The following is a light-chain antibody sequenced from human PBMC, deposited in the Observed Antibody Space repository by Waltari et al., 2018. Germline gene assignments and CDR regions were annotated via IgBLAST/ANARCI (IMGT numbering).Light chain of an antibody. V-gene: IGLV5-45*03. Sequence: QAVATHASSFSASPGASASLTCTLRRGFNVSKHGKYWYPQKPGSPPQYLLRYKSDSDKQQGSGFPSRFSGSKDASANAGILLISGLQSEDEADYYCMIWRSGASEFGGGTKLTVL. CDR3: MIWRSGASE. CDR2: YKSDSDK. J-gene: IGLJ2*01. CDR1: RGFNVSKHG.